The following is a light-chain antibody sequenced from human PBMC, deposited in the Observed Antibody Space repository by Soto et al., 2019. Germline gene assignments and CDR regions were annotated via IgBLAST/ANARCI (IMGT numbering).Light chain of an antibody. Sequence: DIVLSQSPDSLTVSLGERATISCKSSQSLFHNSNERDYIAWFQQKAGQPPKLLIYWASTRESGVPDRFSGSGSGTDFTLTISSLQPEDVAVYYCHQCDSLPFTFGPGTKVDIK. V-gene: IGKV4-1*01. CDR3: HQCDSLPFT. CDR2: WAS. CDR1: QSLFHNSNERDY. J-gene: IGKJ3*01.